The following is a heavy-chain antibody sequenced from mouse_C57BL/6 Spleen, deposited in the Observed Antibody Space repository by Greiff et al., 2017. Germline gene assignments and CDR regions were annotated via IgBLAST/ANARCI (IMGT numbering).Heavy chain of an antibody. J-gene: IGHJ4*01. CDR3: AKLGGDAMDD. V-gene: IGHV5-17*01. D-gene: IGHD4-1*01. CDR1: GFTFSDYG. CDR2: ISSGSSTI. Sequence: EVQLVESGGGLVKPGGSLKLSCAASGFTFSDYGMHWVRQAPEKGLEWVAYISSGSSTIYYADTVKGRFTISRDNAKNTLFLQMTSLRSEDTAMYYCAKLGGDAMDDWGQGTSVTVSS.